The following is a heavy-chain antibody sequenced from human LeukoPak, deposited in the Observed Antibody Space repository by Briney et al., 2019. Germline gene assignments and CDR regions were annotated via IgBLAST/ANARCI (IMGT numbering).Heavy chain of an antibody. Sequence: PGGSLRLSCAASGFTFSSYSMNWVRQAPGKGLEWVSSISSSSSHIYYADSVKGRFTISRDNAKNSLYLQMNSLRAEDTAVYYCARAYLYGDLAPPGYWGQGTLVTVSS. CDR2: ISSSSSHI. CDR1: GFTFSSYS. J-gene: IGHJ4*02. CDR3: ARAYLYGDLAPPGY. V-gene: IGHV3-21*01. D-gene: IGHD4-17*01.